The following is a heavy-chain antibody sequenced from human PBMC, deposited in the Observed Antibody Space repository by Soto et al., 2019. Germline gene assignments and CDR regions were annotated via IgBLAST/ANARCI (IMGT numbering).Heavy chain of an antibody. CDR3: ARWKDGYKFFDY. CDR2: IYYSGST. J-gene: IGHJ4*02. CDR1: GGSISSGDYY. Sequence: SETLSLTCTVSGGSISSGDYYWSWIRQPPGKGLEWIGYIYYSGSTYYNPSLRSRVTISVDTSKKQFSLKLNSVTAADTAVYYCARWKDGYKFFDYWGQGTLVTVSS. V-gene: IGHV4-30-4*01. D-gene: IGHD5-12*01.